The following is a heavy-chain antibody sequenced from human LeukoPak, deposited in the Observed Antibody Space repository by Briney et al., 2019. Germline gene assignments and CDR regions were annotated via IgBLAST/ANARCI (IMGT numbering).Heavy chain of an antibody. V-gene: IGHV5-51*01. Sequence: RGESLKISCKGSGYSFTTYRIAWVRQMPGKGLEWMGIIYPGDSDTRYSPSFQGQVTISADKSISTAYLQWSSLKASDTAIYYCARRDSGYTGTLDYWGQGTLVTVSS. CDR3: ARRDSGYTGTLDY. J-gene: IGHJ4*02. D-gene: IGHD3-22*01. CDR1: GYSFTTYR. CDR2: IYPGDSDT.